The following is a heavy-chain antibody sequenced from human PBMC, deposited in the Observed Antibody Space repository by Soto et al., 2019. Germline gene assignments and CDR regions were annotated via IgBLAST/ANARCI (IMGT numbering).Heavy chain of an antibody. J-gene: IGHJ5*02. D-gene: IGHD2-15*01. CDR2: INAGNGGT. CDR3: STDRGGYCSGGSCSEAWFDP. Sequence: ASVKVSCKASGYTFTSYPMNWLRQAPGQRPEWMGWINAGNGGTKYSQKFQGRVSITRDTSASTAYMQLSRLRSEDTAVYYCSTDRGGYCSGGSCSEAWFDPWGQGTLVTVSS. V-gene: IGHV1-3*01. CDR1: GYTFTSYP.